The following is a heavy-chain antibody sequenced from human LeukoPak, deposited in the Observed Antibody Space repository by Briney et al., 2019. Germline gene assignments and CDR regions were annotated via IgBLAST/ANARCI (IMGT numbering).Heavy chain of an antibody. CDR3: AKVSGDYVHFDY. CDR1: GFTFRSYA. CDR2: ISGSGGST. V-gene: IGHV3-23*01. J-gene: IGHJ4*02. Sequence: QPGGSLRLSCPASGFTFRSYAMSWVRQAPGKGLEWVSAISGSGGSTYYADSVKGRFTISRDNSKNTLYLQMNSLRAEDTAVYYCAKVSGDYVHFDYWGQGTLVTVSS. D-gene: IGHD4-17*01.